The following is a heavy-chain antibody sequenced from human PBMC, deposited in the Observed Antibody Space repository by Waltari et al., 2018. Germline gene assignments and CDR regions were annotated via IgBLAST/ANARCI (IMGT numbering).Heavy chain of an antibody. D-gene: IGHD5-12*01. V-gene: IGHV3-7*01. CDR2: IDQDGGEK. Sequence: EVQLVESGGGLVQPGGSLSVSCAASGSTFSTSWMSWVRQAPGKGLEWVANIDQDGGEKVYVDSGKGRFTTSRDNARNSLFLQMNSLRAEDTAFYYCARAYGGYLTSWGQGTLVTVSS. J-gene: IGHJ4*02. CDR1: GSTFSTSW. CDR3: ARAYGGYLTS.